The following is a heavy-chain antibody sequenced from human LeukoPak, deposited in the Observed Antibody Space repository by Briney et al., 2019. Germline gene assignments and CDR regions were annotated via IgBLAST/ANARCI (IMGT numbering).Heavy chain of an antibody. CDR3: TTVGLSGYYDSRGYYYFDY. Sequence: GGSLRLSCAASGFTFSNAWMSWVRQAPGKGLEGIGRITRRRDGGTTDYAEPVKGRFTISRDDSKNTLHLQINSLKTQDTAVYYCTTVGLSGYYDSRGYYYFDYWGQGTLVTVSS. V-gene: IGHV3-15*01. CDR2: ITRRRDGGTT. J-gene: IGHJ4*02. D-gene: IGHD3-22*01. CDR1: GFTFSNAW.